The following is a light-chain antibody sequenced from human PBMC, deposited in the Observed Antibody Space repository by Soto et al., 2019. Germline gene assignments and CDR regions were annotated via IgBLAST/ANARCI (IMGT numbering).Light chain of an antibody. CDR1: QDIGNW. CDR2: GAS. Sequence: DIQMTQSPTSVSASVGDRVTITCRASQDIGNWLAWYQQKPGKAPKLLIFGASSLQSGVPSRFSGNRSGTDFTLTVSGLQPEDSATYFCQQANSVPPTFGQGTKLEI. V-gene: IGKV1-12*01. CDR3: QQANSVPPT. J-gene: IGKJ1*01.